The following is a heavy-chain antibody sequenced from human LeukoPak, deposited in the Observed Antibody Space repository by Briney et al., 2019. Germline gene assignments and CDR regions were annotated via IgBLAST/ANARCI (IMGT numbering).Heavy chain of an antibody. Sequence: PGGSLRLSCAASGFAFSSYEMNWVRQAPGKGLELVSYISSGGNNIYYADSVKGRFTISRDNAKNSLYLQMSSLGAEDTAVYYCARDSPITGSFYYYMDVWGKGTTVTVSS. CDR1: GFAFSSYE. J-gene: IGHJ6*03. D-gene: IGHD1-20*01. CDR2: ISSGGNNI. V-gene: IGHV3-48*03. CDR3: ARDSPITGSFYYYMDV.